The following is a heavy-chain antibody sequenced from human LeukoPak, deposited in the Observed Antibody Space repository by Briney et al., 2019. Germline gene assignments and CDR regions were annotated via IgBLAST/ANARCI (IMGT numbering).Heavy chain of an antibody. V-gene: IGHV1-2*02. CDR3: ARGSRRMVPYFDY. CDR2: INPNSGGT. CDR1: GYTFTSYY. D-gene: IGHD2-8*01. Sequence: ASVKVSCKASGYTFTSYYMHWVRQAPGQGLEWMGWINPNSGGTNYAQKFQGRVTMTRDTSISTAYMELSRLRSDDTAVYYCARGSRRMVPYFDYWGQGTLVTVSS. J-gene: IGHJ4*02.